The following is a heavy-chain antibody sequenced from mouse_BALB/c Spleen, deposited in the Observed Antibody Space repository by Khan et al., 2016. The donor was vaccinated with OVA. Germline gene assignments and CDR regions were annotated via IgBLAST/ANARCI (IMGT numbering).Heavy chain of an antibody. CDR2: INPSTDYT. CDR1: GYTFANYC. V-gene: IGHV1-7*01. CDR3: VSRGGSSAWFDY. J-gene: IGHJ3*01. Sequence: QVQLQQSGAELAKPGASVKMSCKASGYTFANYCMPWVKQRPGQGLEWIGYINPSTDYTEYNQKFKDKATLTADKSSSTADMQLTSLTSEDSAVYYCVSRGGSSAWFDYWGQGTLVTVSA. D-gene: IGHD1-1*02.